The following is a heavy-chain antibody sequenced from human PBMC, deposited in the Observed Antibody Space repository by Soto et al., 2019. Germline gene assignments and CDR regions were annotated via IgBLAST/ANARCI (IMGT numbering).Heavy chain of an antibody. J-gene: IGHJ6*02. Sequence: PSETLSLTCTVSGGSISSGGYYWSWIHQHPGKGLEWIGYIYYSGSTYYNPSLKSRVTISVDTSKNQFSLKLSSVTAADTAVYYCARDPINCISTSCQYYYYYGMDVWGQGTTVTVSS. CDR1: GGSISSGGYY. V-gene: IGHV4-31*03. CDR2: IYYSGST. CDR3: ARDPINCISTSCQYYYYYGMDV. D-gene: IGHD2-2*01.